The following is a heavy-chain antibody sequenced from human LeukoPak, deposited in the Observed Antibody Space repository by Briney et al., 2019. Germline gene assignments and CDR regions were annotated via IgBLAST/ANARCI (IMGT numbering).Heavy chain of an antibody. D-gene: IGHD2-8*02. CDR2: INPNSGDT. J-gene: IGHJ4*02. CDR1: GYSFTDYH. CDR3: ARDRVLAISYWGDY. Sequence: ASVKVSCKASGYSFTDYHMHWVRQAPGQGLEWLGRINPNSGDTHYAQNLQGRVTMTRDTSISTVYMELSRLRSDDTAVYFCARDRVLAISYWGDYWGQGSLVIVSS. V-gene: IGHV1-2*02.